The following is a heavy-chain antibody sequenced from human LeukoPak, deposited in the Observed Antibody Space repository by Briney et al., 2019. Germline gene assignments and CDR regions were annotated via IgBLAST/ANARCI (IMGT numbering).Heavy chain of an antibody. CDR3: ARGRPDAWEVLGD. J-gene: IGHJ4*02. CDR2: IYTSGST. CDR1: GGSIRSGNYY. D-gene: IGHD1-26*01. Sequence: SEALSLTCTVSGGSIRSGNYYWNWIRQPAGKGLEWIGRIYTSGSTDYNFSLKSRVTISVDTSKNQLSLKLSSVTAADTAVYYCARGRPDAWEVLGDWGQGTLVTVSS. V-gene: IGHV4-61*02.